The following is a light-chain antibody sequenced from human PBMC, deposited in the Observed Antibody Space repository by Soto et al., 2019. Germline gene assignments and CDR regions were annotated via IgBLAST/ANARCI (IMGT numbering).Light chain of an antibody. CDR2: ECS. V-gene: IGLV2-23*01. Sequence: QSALTQPASVSGSPEQSITISCTGTSSDVGAYNLVSSDQQHPGKAPRLIIYECSKRPSGISHRFSGSKSDNTASLTISGLRAEDEAHYHCCSYAGSRTFVFGGGTQLTVL. CDR1: SSDVGAYNL. J-gene: IGLJ3*02. CDR3: CSYAGSRTFV.